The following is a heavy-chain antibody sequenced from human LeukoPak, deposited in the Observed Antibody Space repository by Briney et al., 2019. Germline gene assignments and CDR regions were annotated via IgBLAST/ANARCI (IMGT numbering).Heavy chain of an antibody. CDR2: IYHSGST. CDR3: ARSGDYDSSGYHPFDY. CDR1: GGSISSGGYS. J-gene: IGHJ4*02. V-gene: IGHV4-30-2*01. D-gene: IGHD3-22*01. Sequence: SETLSLTCAVSGGSISSGGYSWSWIRQPPGKGLEWIGYIYHSGSTYYNPSLKSRVTISVDRSKNQFSLKLSSVTAADTAVYYCARSGDYDSSGYHPFDYWGQGTLVTVSS.